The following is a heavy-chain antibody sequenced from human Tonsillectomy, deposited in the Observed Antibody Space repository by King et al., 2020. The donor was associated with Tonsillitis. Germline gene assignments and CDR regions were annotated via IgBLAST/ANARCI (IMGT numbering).Heavy chain of an antibody. CDR1: GFTFSTYA. CDR2: ISGSAGST. V-gene: IGHV3-23*04. Sequence: VQLVESGGGLVQPGGSLRLSCAASGFTFSTYAMSWVRQPPGKGLEWVSAISGSAGSTYYADPVKGRFTISRDNSKNTLYLQMNSLRAEDTAVYYCAKIPELATITFGVDYWGQGTLVTVSS. CDR3: AKIPELATITFGVDY. J-gene: IGHJ4*02. D-gene: IGHD5-24*01.